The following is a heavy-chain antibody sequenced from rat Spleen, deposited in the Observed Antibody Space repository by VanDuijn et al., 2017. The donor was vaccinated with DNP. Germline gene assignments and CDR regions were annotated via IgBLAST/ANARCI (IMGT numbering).Heavy chain of an antibody. CDR3: ARGLTTAFPDWSFDF. V-gene: IGHV5S11*01. J-gene: IGHJ1*01. D-gene: IGHD1-1*01. Sequence: EVQLVESGGGLVQPGRSMKLSCADSGFTFSNYYMAWVRQAPTKGLEWVASISTGGGNTYYRASVKGRFTISRDNAKSTLYLQMDSLKSDETATYYCARGLTTAFPDWSFDFWGPGTMVTVPS. CDR2: ISTGGGNT. CDR1: GFTFSNYY.